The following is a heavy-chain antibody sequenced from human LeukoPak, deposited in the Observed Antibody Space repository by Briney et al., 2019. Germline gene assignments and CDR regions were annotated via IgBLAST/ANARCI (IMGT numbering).Heavy chain of an antibody. D-gene: IGHD3-3*01. J-gene: IGHJ5*02. V-gene: IGHV1-69*05. Sequence: GASVKVSCKASGGTFSSYAIIWVRQAPGQGLEWMGGIIPIFGTANYAQKFQGRVTITTDESTSTAYMELSSLRSEDTAVYYCARFRTVTILGVVIRDNWFDPWGQGTLVTVSS. CDR2: IIPIFGTA. CDR1: GGTFSSYA. CDR3: ARFRTVTILGVVIRDNWFDP.